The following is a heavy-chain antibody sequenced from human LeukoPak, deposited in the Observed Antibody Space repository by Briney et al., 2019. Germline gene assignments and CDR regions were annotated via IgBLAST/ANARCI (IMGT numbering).Heavy chain of an antibody. Sequence: PGGSRRLSCAASGFTFSSYAMSWVRQAPGKGLEWVSAISGSGGSTYYADSVKGRFTISRDNSKNTLYLQMNSLRAEDTAVYYCAKPIARYCSGGSCPFDYWGQGTLVTVSS. CDR1: GFTFSSYA. CDR3: AKPIARYCSGGSCPFDY. V-gene: IGHV3-23*01. CDR2: ISGSGGST. J-gene: IGHJ4*02. D-gene: IGHD2-15*01.